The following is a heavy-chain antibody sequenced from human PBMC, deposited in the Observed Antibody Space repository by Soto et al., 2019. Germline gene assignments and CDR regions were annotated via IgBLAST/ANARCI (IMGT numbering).Heavy chain of an antibody. CDR2: IFDSGST. Sequence: QVQLQESGPGLVKPSETLSLTCTVSGGSISGGVHSWSWIRQPPGKDLEWIGHIFDSGSTYYNPSLKGRLTISVDTSKNQFSLRLSSVTAADPAVYYCAREIMPLTNDWYFDLWGRGTLVTVSS. CDR3: AREIMPLTNDWYFDL. CDR1: GGSISGGVHS. D-gene: IGHD2-8*01. J-gene: IGHJ2*01. V-gene: IGHV4-30-4*01.